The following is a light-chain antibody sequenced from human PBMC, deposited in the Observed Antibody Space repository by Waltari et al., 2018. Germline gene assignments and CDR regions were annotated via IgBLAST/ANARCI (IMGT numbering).Light chain of an antibody. V-gene: IGLV1-36*01. CDR3: AVWDDSLNGWV. J-gene: IGLJ3*02. Sequence: QSVLTQPPSVSAAPRQRDTTSCPGSRSNSGTNAVNWYMQCPGKSPQLLIYCADLLPSGVSDRFSGSKSGTSASLAIRGLQSEDEADYYCAVWDDSLNGWVFGGGTRLTVL. CDR2: CAD. CDR1: RSNSGTNA.